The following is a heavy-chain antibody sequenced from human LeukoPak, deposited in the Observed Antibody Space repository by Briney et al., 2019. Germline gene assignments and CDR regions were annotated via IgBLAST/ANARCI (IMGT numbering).Heavy chain of an antibody. CDR2: IYYSGST. Sequence: SETLSLTCTVSGGSISSYYWSWIRQPPGKGLEWIGYIYYSGSTNYNPSLKSRVTISVDTSKNQFSLKLSSVTAADTAVYYCAREKKLRWYTNWFDPWGQGTLVTVSS. D-gene: IGHD4-23*01. V-gene: IGHV4-59*12. CDR1: GGSISSYY. J-gene: IGHJ5*02. CDR3: AREKKLRWYTNWFDP.